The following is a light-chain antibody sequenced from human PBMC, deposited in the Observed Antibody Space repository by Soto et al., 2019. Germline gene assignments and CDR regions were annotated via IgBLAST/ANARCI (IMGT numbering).Light chain of an antibody. Sequence: DFQMTQSPSTLSASVGDRVTITCRASQNIRSRLAWFQHKPGKAPKLLIYGASSLQSGVPLRFSGSGSGTDFTLTISSLEPEDFATYYCQESYSTLWGTCGQGTKV. J-gene: IGKJ1*01. CDR3: QESYSTLWGT. CDR2: GAS. V-gene: IGKV1-39*01. CDR1: QNIRSR.